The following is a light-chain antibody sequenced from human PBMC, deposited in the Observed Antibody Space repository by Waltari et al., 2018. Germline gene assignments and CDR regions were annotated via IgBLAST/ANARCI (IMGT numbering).Light chain of an antibody. CDR3: QQFHTSPRA. Sequence: CRASQSVSNNFLAWYQQRPGQTPRLLIYSASSRATGIPGRFSGSGSGTDFTLTITRLEPEDAAVYYCQQFHTSPRAFGGGTKVEVK. V-gene: IGKV3-20*01. CDR1: QSVSNNF. J-gene: IGKJ4*01. CDR2: SAS.